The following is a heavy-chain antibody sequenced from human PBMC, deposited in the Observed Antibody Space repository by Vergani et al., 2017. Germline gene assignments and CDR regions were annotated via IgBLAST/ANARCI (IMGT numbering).Heavy chain of an antibody. V-gene: IGHV1-2*02. CDR2: INPNSGGT. Sequence: QVQLVQSGAEVKKPGASVRVSCKASGYTFTGYYMHWVRQAPGQGLEWMGWINPNSGGTNYAQKFQGRVNMARDTSISTAYMELSRLGSEDTAVYFCAGDTQQLVKRGSIDIWGQGTVVTVSS. D-gene: IGHD6-13*01. J-gene: IGHJ3*02. CDR1: GYTFTGYY. CDR3: AGDTQQLVKRGSIDI.